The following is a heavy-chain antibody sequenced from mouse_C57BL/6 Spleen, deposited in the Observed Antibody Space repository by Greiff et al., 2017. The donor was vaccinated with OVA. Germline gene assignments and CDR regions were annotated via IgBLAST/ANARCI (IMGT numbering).Heavy chain of an antibody. V-gene: IGHV10-1*01. CDR2: IRSKSNNYAT. CDR3: VRQRNYGYFDV. CDR1: GFSFNTYA. J-gene: IGHJ1*03. Sequence: EVHLVESGGGLVQPKGSLKLSCAASGFSFNTYAMNWVRQAPGKGLEWVARIRSKSNNYATYYADSVKDRFTISRDDSESMLYLQMNNLKTEDTAMYYCVRQRNYGYFDVWGTGTTVTVSS.